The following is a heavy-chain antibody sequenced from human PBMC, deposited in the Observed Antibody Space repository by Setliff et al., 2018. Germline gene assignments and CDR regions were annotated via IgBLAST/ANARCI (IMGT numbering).Heavy chain of an antibody. CDR2: IFSSDQI. V-gene: IGHV2-26*01. Sequence: SGPTLVNPTATLTLTCTVSGFSLSNARLGVSWIRQPPGKALEWLAHIFSSDQISYSTSLRSRLTISKDTSKSQVVRMMTNMDPVDTATYYCARDHSGWYGGAFDIWGQGTMVTVSS. J-gene: IGHJ3*02. D-gene: IGHD6-19*01. CDR3: ARDHSGWYGGAFDI. CDR1: GFSLSNARLG.